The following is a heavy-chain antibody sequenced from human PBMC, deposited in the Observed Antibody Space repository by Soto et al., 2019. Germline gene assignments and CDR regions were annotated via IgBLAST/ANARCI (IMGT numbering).Heavy chain of an antibody. D-gene: IGHD3-9*01. CDR3: ASSLPAPYYDILTGFFSLPSYFDY. CDR2: IYYSGST. J-gene: IGHJ4*02. CDR1: GGSISSSSYD. Sequence: LSLTCTVSGGSISSSSYDWGWIRQPPVNGLEWSGSIYYSGSTYYNPPLKSRVTISVDTSKNQFSLKLSSVTAADTAVYYCASSLPAPYYDILTGFFSLPSYFDYWGQGTLVTVSS. V-gene: IGHV4-39*01.